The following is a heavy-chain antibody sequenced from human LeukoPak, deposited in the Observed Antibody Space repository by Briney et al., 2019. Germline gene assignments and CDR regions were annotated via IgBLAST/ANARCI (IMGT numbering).Heavy chain of an antibody. Sequence: PSETLSLTCAVYGGSFSDYYWSWIRQPPGKGLEWIGEINHSGSTNFNPSLKSRVTISVDTSKNQFSLKQNSVTAADTAVYYCARAHPYYYDSSGYYRYFDLWGRGTLVTVSS. D-gene: IGHD3-22*01. J-gene: IGHJ2*01. CDR1: GGSFSDYY. CDR3: ARAHPYYYDSSGYYRYFDL. CDR2: INHSGST. V-gene: IGHV4-34*01.